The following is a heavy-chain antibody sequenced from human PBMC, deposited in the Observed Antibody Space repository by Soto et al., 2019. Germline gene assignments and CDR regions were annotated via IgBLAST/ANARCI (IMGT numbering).Heavy chain of an antibody. J-gene: IGHJ3*02. D-gene: IGHD2-8*01. CDR3: AKDGRLPGLGYCTNGVCSVDAFDI. Sequence: GGSLRLSCAASGFTFSSYAMSWVRQAPGKGLEWVSAISGSGGSTYYADSVKGRFTISRDNSKNTLYLQMNSLRAEDTAVYYCAKDGRLPGLGYCTNGVCSVDAFDIWGQGTMVTVSS. V-gene: IGHV3-23*01. CDR2: ISGSGGST. CDR1: GFTFSSYA.